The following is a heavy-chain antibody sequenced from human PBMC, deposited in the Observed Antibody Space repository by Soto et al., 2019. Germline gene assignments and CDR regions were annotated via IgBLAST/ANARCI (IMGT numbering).Heavy chain of an antibody. CDR3: ARGAPSLERRHY. D-gene: IGHD1-1*01. Sequence: ASVKVSCKASGYTFTSYAMHWVRQAPGQRLEWMGWINAGNGNTKYSQKFQGRVTITRDTSASTAYMELSSLRSEDTAVYYCARGAPSLERRHYWGQRTLVTVSS. J-gene: IGHJ4*02. V-gene: IGHV1-3*01. CDR1: GYTFTSYA. CDR2: INAGNGNT.